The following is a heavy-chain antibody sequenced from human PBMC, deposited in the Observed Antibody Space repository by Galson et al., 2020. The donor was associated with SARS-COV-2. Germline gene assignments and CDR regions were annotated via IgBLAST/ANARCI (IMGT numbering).Heavy chain of an antibody. CDR1: GGSTSSGSYY. V-gene: IGHV4-61*09. Sequence: SETMSITCTVSGGSTSSGSYYWSWIRQPAGKGLEWIGHIYTSGSTNYNPSLKSRGTISVDTSKNQFALKLSSVTAADTAVYYCARITIFGVVRVFDYWVQGTLVTVSS. D-gene: IGHD3-3*01. CDR3: ARITIFGVVRVFDY. CDR2: IYTSGST. J-gene: IGHJ4*02.